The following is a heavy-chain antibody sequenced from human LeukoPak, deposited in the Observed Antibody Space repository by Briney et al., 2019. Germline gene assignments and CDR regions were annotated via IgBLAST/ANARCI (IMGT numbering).Heavy chain of an antibody. J-gene: IGHJ4*02. V-gene: IGHV3-7*04. CDR2: IKQDGSDR. D-gene: IGHD3-10*01. CDR1: GFTFSSYW. Sequence: GGSLRLSCAASGFTFSSYWMSWVRQAPGKGLDWVANIKQDGSDRYYVDSVKGRFTISRDNAKNSLYLQVNSPRVEDTAVYYCARGYGSGASGPYYFDYWGQGTLVSVPS. CDR3: ARGYGSGASGPYYFDY.